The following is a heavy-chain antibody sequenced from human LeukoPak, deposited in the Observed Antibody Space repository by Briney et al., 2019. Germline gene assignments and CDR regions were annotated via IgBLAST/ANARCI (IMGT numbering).Heavy chain of an antibody. D-gene: IGHD3-10*01. J-gene: IGHJ4*02. CDR1: GGSLSGAY. Sequence: SETLSLTCTVQGGSLSGAYWTWIRQPPGKGLEWIGYIYYSGNTNYNPSLKSRVTISVDTSKNQFSLKLSSVTAADTAVYYCATDNSYGSGSYYTWGQGTLVTVSS. V-gene: IGHV4-59*01. CDR3: ATDNSYGSGSYYT. CDR2: IYYSGNT.